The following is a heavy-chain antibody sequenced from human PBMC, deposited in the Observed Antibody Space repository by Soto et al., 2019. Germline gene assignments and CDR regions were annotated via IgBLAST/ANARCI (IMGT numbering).Heavy chain of an antibody. J-gene: IGHJ4*02. CDR1: GGTSSSYA. CDR2: IIPIFGTS. D-gene: IGHD2-15*01. CDR3: AREGWYGTQRYYFDF. Sequence: SVKVSCKASGGTSSSYAISWVRQAPGQGLEWMGVIIPIFGTSNYAQKFQGRVTITADKSTSTAYMELTSLRSEDTAVYYCAREGWYGTQRYYFDFWGQGTLVTVSS. V-gene: IGHV1-69*06.